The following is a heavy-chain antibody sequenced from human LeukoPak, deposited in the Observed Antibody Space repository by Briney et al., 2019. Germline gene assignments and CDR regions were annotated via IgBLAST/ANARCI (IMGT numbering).Heavy chain of an antibody. J-gene: IGHJ3*02. CDR3: ARDLRSDDAFDI. CDR1: GFTFSNYW. CDR2: IQQDGSEQ. V-gene: IGHV3-7*01. D-gene: IGHD3-9*01. Sequence: GGSLRLSCAASGFTFSNYWMHWVRQAPGKGLEWVANIQQDGSEQYYVDSVKSRFTISRDNAKHSLYLQMNSLRAEDTAVYYCARDLRSDDAFDIWGQGTMVTVSS.